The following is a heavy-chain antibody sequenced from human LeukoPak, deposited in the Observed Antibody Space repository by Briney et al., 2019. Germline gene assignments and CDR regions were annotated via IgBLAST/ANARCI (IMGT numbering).Heavy chain of an antibody. CDR3: ARGSGGYSYYYHYGMDV. D-gene: IGHD5-18*01. CDR1: GGSISSYY. CDR2: IYYSGST. Sequence: SETLSLTCTVSGGSISSYYWSWIRQPPGKGLEWIGYIYYSGSTNYNPSLKSRVTISVDTSKNQFSLKLSSVTAADTAVYYCARGSGGYSYYYHYGMDVWGQGTTVTVSS. V-gene: IGHV4-59*01. J-gene: IGHJ6*02.